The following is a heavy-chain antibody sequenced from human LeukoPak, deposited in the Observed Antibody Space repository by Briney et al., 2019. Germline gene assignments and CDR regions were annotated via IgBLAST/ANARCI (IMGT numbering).Heavy chain of an antibody. Sequence: GGSLGLSCAASGFTFSSYSMNWVRQAPGKGLEWVSSISRSSTYIYYADSVKGRFTISRDNAKNSLYLQMNSLRAEDTAVYYCARDGGTVATNWFDPWGQGTLVTVSS. CDR2: ISRSSTYI. J-gene: IGHJ5*02. D-gene: IGHD5-12*01. CDR1: GFTFSSYS. V-gene: IGHV3-21*01. CDR3: ARDGGTVATNWFDP.